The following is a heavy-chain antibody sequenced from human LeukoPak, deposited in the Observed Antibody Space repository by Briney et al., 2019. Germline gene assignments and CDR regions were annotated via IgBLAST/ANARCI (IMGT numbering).Heavy chain of an antibody. CDR2: IYWNDDE. V-gene: IGHV2-5*01. CDR1: GFSLSTSGVG. Sequence: SGPTLVKPTQTLTLTCTFSGFSLSTSGVGVGWIRQPPGKALEWLALIYWNDDERYSPSLKSRLAITKDTSKNQVVLTMTNMDPVDTATYYCARHTVVNALDYWGQGTLVTVSS. CDR3: ARHTVVNALDY. J-gene: IGHJ4*02. D-gene: IGHD4-23*01.